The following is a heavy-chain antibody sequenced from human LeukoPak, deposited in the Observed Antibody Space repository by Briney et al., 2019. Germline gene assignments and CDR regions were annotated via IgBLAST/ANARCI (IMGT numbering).Heavy chain of an antibody. J-gene: IGHJ4*02. V-gene: IGHV1-2*02. CDR1: GNTFTGYY. D-gene: IGHD3-3*01. Sequence: GASVKVSCKASGNTFTGYYMHWVRQAPGQGLEWMGWINPNSGGTNYAQKFQGRVTMTRDTSISTAYMELSRLRSDDTAVYYCARGDIFGVVRSFDYWGQGTLVTVSS. CDR3: ARGDIFGVVRSFDY. CDR2: INPNSGGT.